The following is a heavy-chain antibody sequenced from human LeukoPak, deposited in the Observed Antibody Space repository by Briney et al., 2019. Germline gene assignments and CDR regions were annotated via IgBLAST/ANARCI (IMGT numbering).Heavy chain of an antibody. V-gene: IGHV4-39*07. D-gene: IGHD3-22*01. CDR1: GGSISSSSYY. CDR2: IYYSGST. CDR3: ARDYRYDSSGYYPKSYYFDY. J-gene: IGHJ4*02. Sequence: PSETLSLTCTVSGGSISSSSYYWGWIRQPPGEGLEWIGSIYYSGSTYYNPSLKSRVTISVDTSKNQFSLKLSSVTAADTAVYYCARDYRYDSSGYYPKSYYFDYWGQGTLVTVSS.